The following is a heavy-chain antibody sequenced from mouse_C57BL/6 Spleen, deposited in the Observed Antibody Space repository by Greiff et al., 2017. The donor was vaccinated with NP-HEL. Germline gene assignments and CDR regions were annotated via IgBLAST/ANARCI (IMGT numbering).Heavy chain of an antibody. CDR2: INPRNGGT. V-gene: IGHV1-53*01. J-gene: IGHJ4*01. D-gene: IGHD1-1*01. Sequence: VQLQQPGAELVKPGASVKLSCKASGYTFTSYWMHWVKQRPGQGLEWIGNINPRNGGTNYNEKFKSKATLTVDKSSSTAYMQLSSLTSEDSAVYYCSRGRYYGSRAMDYWGQGTSVTVSS. CDR1: GYTFTSYW. CDR3: SRGRYYGSRAMDY.